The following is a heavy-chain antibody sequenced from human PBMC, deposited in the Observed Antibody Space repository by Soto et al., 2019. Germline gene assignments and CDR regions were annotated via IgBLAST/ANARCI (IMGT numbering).Heavy chain of an antibody. V-gene: IGHV4-61*01. CDR2: IYYSGST. CDR1: GGSVSSGSYY. J-gene: IGHJ5*02. CDR3: ARRNWSLFDP. Sequence: SETLSLTCTVSGGSVSSGSYYWSWIRQPPGKGLEWIGYIYYSGSTNYNPSLKSRVTISVDTSKNQFSLKLSSVTAADTAVYYCARRNWSLFDPWGQGTLVTVPQ.